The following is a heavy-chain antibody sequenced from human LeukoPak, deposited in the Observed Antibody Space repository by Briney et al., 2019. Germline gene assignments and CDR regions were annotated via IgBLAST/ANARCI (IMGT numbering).Heavy chain of an antibody. D-gene: IGHD6-19*01. CDR1: GFTFSSYS. Sequence: GGSLRLSCAASGFTFSSYSMNWVRQAPGKGLEWVSSISSSSSYIYYADSVKGRFTISRDNAKNSLYLQVNSLRAEDTAVYYCARDLSSSGWYYFDYWGQGTLVTVSS. CDR2: ISSSSSYI. CDR3: ARDLSSSGWYYFDY. J-gene: IGHJ4*02. V-gene: IGHV3-21*01.